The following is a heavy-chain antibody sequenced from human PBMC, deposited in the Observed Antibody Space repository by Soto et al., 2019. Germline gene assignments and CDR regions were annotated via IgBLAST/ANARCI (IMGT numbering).Heavy chain of an antibody. CDR2: NNAGNANT. J-gene: IGHJ4*02. CDR1: GYTFSGYV. Sequence: QVHLVQSGAEVKKPGASVKLSCKASGYTFSGYVMHWLRQAPGQRLEWMGWNNAGNANTQYSQKFQGRVTITRDTSASAVYLELSSLRSEDTAVYYCANGRYHDFWSGYYQFDYWGQGTLVTVSS. V-gene: IGHV1-3*01. D-gene: IGHD3-3*01. CDR3: ANGRYHDFWSGYYQFDY.